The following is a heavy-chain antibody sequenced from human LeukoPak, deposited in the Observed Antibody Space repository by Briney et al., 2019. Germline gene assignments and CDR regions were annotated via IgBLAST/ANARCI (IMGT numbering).Heavy chain of an antibody. Sequence: ASVKVSCKASGYTFTGYYMHWVRQAPGQGLEWMGWINPNSGGTNYAQKFQGRVTMTRDTSISTAYMELGRLRSDDTAVYYCRIAVADQRRSDYWGQGTLVTVSS. D-gene: IGHD6-19*01. CDR1: GYTFTGYY. CDR3: RIAVADQRRSDY. CDR2: INPNSGGT. V-gene: IGHV1-2*02. J-gene: IGHJ4*02.